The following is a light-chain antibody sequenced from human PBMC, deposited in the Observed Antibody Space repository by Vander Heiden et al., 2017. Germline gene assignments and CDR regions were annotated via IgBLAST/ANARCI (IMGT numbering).Light chain of an antibody. CDR2: GVA. J-gene: IGLJ2*01. V-gene: IGLV2-23*01. CDR1: SSDVGSRDL. CDR3: CSYAAGSTLL. Sequence: QPALTHSASVSGAPGQSITISCTGTSSDVGSRDLVSWYQQHPGKAPKLLMYGVATRPSGVSERFSASKSGNTASLTISGLQAQDEADYYCCSYAAGSTLLFGGGTKLTVL.